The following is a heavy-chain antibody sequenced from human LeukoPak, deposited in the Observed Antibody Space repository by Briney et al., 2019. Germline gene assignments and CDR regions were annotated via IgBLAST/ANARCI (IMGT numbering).Heavy chain of an antibody. V-gene: IGHV3-74*01. CDR2: INSDGIST. J-gene: IGHJ4*01. Sequence: GGSLRLSCAASGFTFSWYWMHWVRQAPGKGLVWVSRINSDGISTSYADSAKGRFTISRDNAKNTLYLQMNSLRAEDTAVYYCARDASSGSYYTDYFDYWGHGTLVTVSS. CDR1: GFTFSWYW. CDR3: ARDASSGSYYTDYFDY. D-gene: IGHD1-26*01.